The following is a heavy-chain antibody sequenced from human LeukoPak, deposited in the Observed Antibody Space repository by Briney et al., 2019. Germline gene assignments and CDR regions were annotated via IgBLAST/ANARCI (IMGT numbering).Heavy chain of an antibody. Sequence: GTSLRLSCAASGFTFSRCGMHWVRQAPGKGLEWVAVITYDGITEYFEDSVKGRFTISRDTSKSTLYLQMNSLRAEDTAVYYCARQSRGSSLDYWGQGTLVTVSS. CDR2: ITYDGITE. D-gene: IGHD1-26*01. J-gene: IGHJ4*02. V-gene: IGHV3-30*03. CDR1: GFTFSRCG. CDR3: ARQSRGSSLDY.